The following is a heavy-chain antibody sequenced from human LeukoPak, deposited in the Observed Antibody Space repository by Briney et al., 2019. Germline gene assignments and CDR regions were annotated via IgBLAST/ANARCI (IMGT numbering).Heavy chain of an antibody. CDR1: GYNFTTYG. CDR2: INPNSGGT. V-gene: IGHV1-2*02. CDR3: ARVDSGSWSLDY. Sequence: ASVKVSCKASGYNFTTYGISWVRQAPGQGLEWMGWINPNSGGTNYAQKFQGRVTMTRDTSISTAYMELSRLRSDDTAVYYCARVDSGSWSLDYWGQGTLVTVSS. D-gene: IGHD1-26*01. J-gene: IGHJ4*02.